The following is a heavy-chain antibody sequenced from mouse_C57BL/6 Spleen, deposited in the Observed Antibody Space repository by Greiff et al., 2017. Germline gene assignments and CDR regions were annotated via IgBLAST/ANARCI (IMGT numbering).Heavy chain of an antibody. V-gene: IGHV1-82*01. J-gene: IGHJ2*01. Sequence: QVQLKESGPELVKPGASVKISCKASGYAFSSSWMNWVKQRPGKGLEWIGRIYPGDGDTNYNGKFKGKATLTADKSSSTAYMQLSSLTSEDSAVYFCARTGLREGDWGQGTTLTVSS. D-gene: IGHD1-1*01. CDR3: ARTGLREGD. CDR2: IYPGDGDT. CDR1: GYAFSSSW.